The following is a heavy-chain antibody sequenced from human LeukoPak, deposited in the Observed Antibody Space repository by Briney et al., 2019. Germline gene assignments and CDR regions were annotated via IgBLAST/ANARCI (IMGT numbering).Heavy chain of an antibody. Sequence: SVKVSSKASGGTFSSYAISWVRQAPGQGLEWMGGIIPIFGTANYAQKFQGRVTITADESTSTAYMELSSLRSEDTAVYYCASCGGDCLFGFDPWGQGTLVTVSS. V-gene: IGHV1-69*13. CDR3: ASCGGDCLFGFDP. CDR1: GGTFSSYA. D-gene: IGHD2-21*01. CDR2: IIPIFGTA. J-gene: IGHJ5*02.